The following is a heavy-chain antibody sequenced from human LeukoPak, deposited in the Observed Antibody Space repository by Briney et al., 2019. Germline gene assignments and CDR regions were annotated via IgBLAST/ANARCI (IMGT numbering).Heavy chain of an antibody. J-gene: IGHJ4*02. D-gene: IGHD6-19*01. CDR1: GFTFEDYT. CDR3: VKDLSFESSGHVFEY. V-gene: IGHV3-43*01. CDR2: ISWDGTT. Sequence: GGSLRLSCAASGFTFEDYTMHWVRQAPGKTLEWVSLISWDGTTYYTDSVKGRFTMSRDNSKNSLYLQMATLRSEDTAFYYCVKDLSFESSGHVFEYWGQGTLVTVSS.